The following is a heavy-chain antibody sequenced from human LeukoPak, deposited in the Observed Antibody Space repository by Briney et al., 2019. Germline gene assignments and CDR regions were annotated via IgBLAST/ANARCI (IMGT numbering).Heavy chain of an antibody. CDR2: IYYNGST. D-gene: IGHD4-23*01. J-gene: IGHJ2*01. CDR3: ARIRRYDYDGFRPGWVYWYFDV. V-gene: IGHV4-59*01. Sequence: SETLSLTCSVSGGSISGYYWSWIRQPPGKGLEWIGFIYYNGSTNYNPSLKSRITISVDTSKNQFSLKLNSVTAADTAIFYCARIRRYDYDGFRPGWVYWYFDVWGRGTLVTVSS. CDR1: GGSISGYY.